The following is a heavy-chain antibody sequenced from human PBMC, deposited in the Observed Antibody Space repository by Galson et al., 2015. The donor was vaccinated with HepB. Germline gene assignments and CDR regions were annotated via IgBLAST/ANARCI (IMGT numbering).Heavy chain of an antibody. Sequence: SLRLSCAASGFTFSSYGMHWVRQAPGKGLEWVAVIWYDGNNKYYADSVKGRFTISRDNSKNTLYLQMNSLRAEDTAVYYCAREGVAAAGTNYYYYGMDVWGQGTTVTVSS. V-gene: IGHV3-33*08. D-gene: IGHD6-13*01. J-gene: IGHJ6*02. CDR1: GFTFSSYG. CDR2: IWYDGNNK. CDR3: AREGVAAAGTNYYYYGMDV.